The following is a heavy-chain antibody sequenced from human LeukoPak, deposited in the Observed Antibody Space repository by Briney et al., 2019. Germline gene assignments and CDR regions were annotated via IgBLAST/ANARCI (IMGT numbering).Heavy chain of an antibody. D-gene: IGHD6-13*01. J-gene: IGHJ4*02. CDR3: AARSNNWYVLDY. Sequence: PGGSLRLSCAASGFTFSSYAMSWVRQAPGKGLEWVSAISGSGGSTYYADSVKGRFTISRDNSKNTLYLQMNSLRAEDTAVYYCAARSNNWYVLDYWGQGTLATVSS. V-gene: IGHV3-23*01. CDR1: GFTFSSYA. CDR2: ISGSGGST.